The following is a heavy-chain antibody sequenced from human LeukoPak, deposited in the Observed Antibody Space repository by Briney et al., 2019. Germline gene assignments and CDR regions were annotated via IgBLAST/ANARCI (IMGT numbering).Heavy chain of an antibody. CDR2: IYHSGST. CDR3: ARMKYYDFWSGPDY. V-gene: IGHV4-4*02. J-gene: IGHJ4*02. CDR1: GGSISSSNW. D-gene: IGHD3-3*01. Sequence: SGTLSLTCAVSGGSISSSNWWSWVRQPPGKGLEWIGEIYHSGSTNYNPSLKSRVTISVDTSKNQFSLKLSSVTAADTAVYYCARMKYYDFWSGPDYWGQGTLVTVSS.